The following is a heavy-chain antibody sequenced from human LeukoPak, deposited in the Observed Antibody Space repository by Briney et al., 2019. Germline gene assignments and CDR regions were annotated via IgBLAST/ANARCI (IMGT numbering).Heavy chain of an antibody. CDR3: ARGSGERYCSSTSCYTFDY. J-gene: IGHJ4*02. V-gene: IGHV3-30-3*01. D-gene: IGHD2-2*02. Sequence: PGRSLRLSCAASGFTFSSYAMHWFRQAPGKGLEWVAVISYDGSNKYYADSVKGRFTISRDNSKNTLYLQMNSLRAEDTAVYYCARGSGERYCSSTSCYTFDYWGQGTLVTVSS. CDR1: GFTFSSYA. CDR2: ISYDGSNK.